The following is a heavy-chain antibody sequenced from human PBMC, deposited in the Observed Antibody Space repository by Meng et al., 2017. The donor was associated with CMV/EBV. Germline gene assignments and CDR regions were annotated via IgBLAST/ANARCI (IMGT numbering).Heavy chain of an antibody. J-gene: IGHJ4*02. CDR1: GYTFTGYY. CDR3: ARDPNLLAYYYDSSGWY. V-gene: IGHV1-2*02. CDR2: INPNSGGT. Sequence: ASVKVSCKASGYTFTGYYMHWVRQAPGQGLEWMGWINPNSGGTNYAQKFQGRVTMTRDTSISTAYMELSRLRSDDTAVYYCARDPNLLAYYYDSSGWYWGQGTLVTVSS. D-gene: IGHD3-22*01.